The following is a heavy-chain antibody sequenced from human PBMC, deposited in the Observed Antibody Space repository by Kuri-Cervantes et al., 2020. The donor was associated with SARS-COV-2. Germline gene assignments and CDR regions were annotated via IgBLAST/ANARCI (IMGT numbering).Heavy chain of an antibody. J-gene: IGHJ6*03. CDR2: ISSGGTKV. Sequence: GESLKISCAASGFSFSSYSMNWVRQAPGKGLEWLAYISSGGTKVSYADSVKGRFTISRDNSKNTLYLQMNSLRAEDTAVYYCARDFFNGNYYYYMDVWGKGTTVTVSS. CDR1: GFSFSSYS. D-gene: IGHD2-8*01. V-gene: IGHV3-48*01. CDR3: ARDFFNGNYYYYMDV.